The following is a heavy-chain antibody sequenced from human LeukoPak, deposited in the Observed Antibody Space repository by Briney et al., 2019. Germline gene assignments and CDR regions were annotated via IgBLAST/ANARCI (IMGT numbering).Heavy chain of an antibody. CDR3: ARDSTIISSSWLNWFDP. CDR1: GFTFTNYE. CDR2: ISSSGTTI. Sequence: GGSLRLSCAASGFTFTNYEMTWVRQAPGKGLEWVSYISSSGTTIYYADSVKGRFTISRDNAKNSLYLQMNSLRAEDTAVYYCARDSTIISSSWLNWFDPWGQGTLVTVSS. D-gene: IGHD6-13*01. J-gene: IGHJ5*02. V-gene: IGHV3-48*03.